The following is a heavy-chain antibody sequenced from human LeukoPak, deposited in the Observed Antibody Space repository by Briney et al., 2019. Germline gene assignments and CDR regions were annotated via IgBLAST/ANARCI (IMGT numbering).Heavy chain of an antibody. Sequence: ASVKVSFKASGYTFTSYYMYWVRQAPGQGLEWMGGIIPIFGTANYAQKFQGRVTITADKSTSTAYMELSSLRSEDTAVYYCAREGIYNFWSGYYYYYYMDVWGKGTTVTVSS. D-gene: IGHD3-3*01. V-gene: IGHV1-69*06. CDR2: IIPIFGTA. CDR3: AREGIYNFWSGYYYYYYMDV. CDR1: GYTFTSYY. J-gene: IGHJ6*03.